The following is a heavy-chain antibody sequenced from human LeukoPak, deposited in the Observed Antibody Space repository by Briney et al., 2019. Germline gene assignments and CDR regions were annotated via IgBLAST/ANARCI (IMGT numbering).Heavy chain of an antibody. D-gene: IGHD3-10*01. CDR3: ARGDYGSGSYPRIFDY. Sequence: GRSLRLSCAASGFTLSSYCMHWVRQAPGKGLEWAAVIWYDGSNKYYADSVKGRFTISRDSSKNTVYLQMNSLRAEDTAVYYCARGDYGSGSYPRIFDYWGQGSLVTVSS. J-gene: IGHJ4*02. CDR1: GFTLSSYC. CDR2: IWYDGSNK. V-gene: IGHV3-33*01.